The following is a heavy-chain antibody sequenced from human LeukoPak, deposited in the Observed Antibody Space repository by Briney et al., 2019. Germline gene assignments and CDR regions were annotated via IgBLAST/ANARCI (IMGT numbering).Heavy chain of an antibody. D-gene: IGHD2-2*01. CDR1: GGSISSSNW. CDR2: IYHSGST. J-gene: IGHJ4*02. V-gene: IGHV4-4*02. Sequence: SETLSLTCAVSGGSISSSNWWSWVSQPPGKGLEWIGEIYHSGSTNYNPSLKRRVTISVDKPKNQFSLKLSSVTAADTAVYYCASFGPMLGYCSSTSCQDYWGQGTLVTVSS. CDR3: ASFGPMLGYCSSTSCQDY.